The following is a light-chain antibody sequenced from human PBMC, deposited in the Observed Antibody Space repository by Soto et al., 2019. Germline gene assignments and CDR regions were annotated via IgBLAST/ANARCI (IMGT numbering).Light chain of an antibody. CDR3: QQYGTSPRT. CDR2: GAS. V-gene: IGKV3-20*01. Sequence: VLTQSPGILSLSPGERATLSCRASQSVTNSFLAWYQQKPGQAPRLLIYGASSRATGIPYRFSGSGSGTDFTLSINRLEPQDFGVYYCQQYGTSPRTFGRGTKVEIK. J-gene: IGKJ1*01. CDR1: QSVTNSF.